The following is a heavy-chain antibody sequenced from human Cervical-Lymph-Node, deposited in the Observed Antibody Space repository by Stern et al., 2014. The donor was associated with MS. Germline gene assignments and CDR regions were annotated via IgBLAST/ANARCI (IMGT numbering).Heavy chain of an antibody. V-gene: IGHV1-2*06. CDR3: ARIYCSGDECYHSFDT. J-gene: IGHJ4*02. CDR2: IAPGSGGT. CDR1: GYRFSTFY. Sequence: DQLVASGAEVKKPGASVKVSCKASGYRFSTFYLHWLRQAPGQGLQWIGRIAPGSGGTTSSQTFQGRLTMTRDRSITTAYLELSGLRSDDTAVYYCARIYCSGDECYHSFDTWGQGTLVTVSS. D-gene: IGHD3-16*02.